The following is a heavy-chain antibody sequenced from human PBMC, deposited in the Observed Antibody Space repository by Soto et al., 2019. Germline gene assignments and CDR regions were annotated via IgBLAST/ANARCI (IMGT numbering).Heavy chain of an antibody. D-gene: IGHD2-2*01. CDR2: IWYDGSNK. V-gene: IGHV3-33*01. CDR3: ARDLYCSSTSCYGGSYFDY. Sequence: QVQLVESGGGVVQPGRSLRLSCAASGFTFSSYGMHWVRQAPGKGLEWVAVIWYDGSNKYYADSVKGRFTISRDNSKNTLYLQLNSLRAEYTAVYYCARDLYCSSTSCYGGSYFDYWGQGTLVTVSS. CDR1: GFTFSSYG. J-gene: IGHJ4*02.